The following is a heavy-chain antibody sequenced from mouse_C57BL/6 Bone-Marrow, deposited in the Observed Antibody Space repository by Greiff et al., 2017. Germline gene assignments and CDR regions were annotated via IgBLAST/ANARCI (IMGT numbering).Heavy chain of an antibody. Sequence: EVHLVESGGGLVKPGGSLKLSCAASGFTFSRYALSWVRQTPDKRLEWVATISDGGSYTYYPATVTGRFTLSRDNAKNNLYLQMSHLKSEDTAMYYCARGRREDYGSSPYAMDYWGQGTSVTVSA. V-gene: IGHV5-4*01. CDR1: GFTFSRYA. D-gene: IGHD1-1*01. J-gene: IGHJ4*01. CDR2: ISDGGSYT. CDR3: ARGRREDYGSSPYAMDY.